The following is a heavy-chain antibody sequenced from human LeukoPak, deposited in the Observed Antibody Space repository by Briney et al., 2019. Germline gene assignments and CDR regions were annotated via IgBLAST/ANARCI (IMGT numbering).Heavy chain of an antibody. CDR3: ARDRKMTGYYYYYMDV. J-gene: IGHJ6*03. Sequence: SGALSLTCAVSGGSISSSNWWSWVRQPPGKGLEWIGEIYQSGSTNYNPSLKSRVTISVDKSKNQFSLQLSSVTAADTAVYFCARDRKMTGYYYYYMDVWGKGTTVTVSS. D-gene: IGHD5-24*01. V-gene: IGHV4-4*02. CDR2: IYQSGST. CDR1: GGSISSSNW.